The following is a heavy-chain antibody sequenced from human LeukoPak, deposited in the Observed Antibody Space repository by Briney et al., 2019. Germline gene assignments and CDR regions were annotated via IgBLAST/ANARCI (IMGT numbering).Heavy chain of an antibody. J-gene: IGHJ4*02. D-gene: IGHD5-12*01. Sequence: PGGSLRLSCAASGFTFSSYAMSWVRQAPGKGLEWVSGISGSGGSTYYADSVRGRFTISRDNSKNTLYLQMNSLRAEDTAVYYCAKEHQAWISYYFDYWGQGTLVTVSS. CDR3: AKEHQAWISYYFDY. V-gene: IGHV3-23*01. CDR2: ISGSGGST. CDR1: GFTFSSYA.